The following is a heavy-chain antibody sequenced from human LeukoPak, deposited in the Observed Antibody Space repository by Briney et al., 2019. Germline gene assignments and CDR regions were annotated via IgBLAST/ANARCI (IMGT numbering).Heavy chain of an antibody. CDR2: ISAYNGNT. J-gene: IGHJ4*02. CDR3: ANYDSSGYSSY. Sequence: ASVTVSCKASGYTFTSYGISWVRQAPRQGLEWMGWISAYNGNTNYAQKLQGRVTMTTDTSTSTAYMELRSLRSDDTAVYYCANYDSSGYSSYWGQGTLVTVSS. V-gene: IGHV1-18*01. CDR1: GYTFTSYG. D-gene: IGHD3-22*01.